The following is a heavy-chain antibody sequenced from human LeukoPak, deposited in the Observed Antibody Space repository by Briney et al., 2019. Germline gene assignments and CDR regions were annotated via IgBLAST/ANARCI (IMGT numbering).Heavy chain of an antibody. V-gene: IGHV4-38-2*01. CDR2: IYHRGST. D-gene: IGHD3-16*01. CDR1: GYSISSGYY. J-gene: IGHJ4*01. Sequence: SETLSLTCAASGYSISSGYYWGWIRQPPGKGLEWIGSIYHRGSTYYNPSLKSRVTISVDTSKNQFSLKLSSVTAADTAAYYCAKNGGETPFDYWGQGTLVTGSS. CDR3: AKNGGETPFDY.